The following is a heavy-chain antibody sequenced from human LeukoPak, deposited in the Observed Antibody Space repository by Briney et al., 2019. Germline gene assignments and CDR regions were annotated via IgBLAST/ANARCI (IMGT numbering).Heavy chain of an antibody. J-gene: IGHJ6*03. CDR3: ARGGPWLVAAAGFYFHYMDV. CDR1: GYTFTNYD. D-gene: IGHD6-13*01. CDR2: MNPNSGDT. V-gene: IGHV1-8*03. Sequence: ASVKVSCKASGYTFTNYDINWVRQATGQGLEWMGWMNPNSGDTAYAQKFQGRVTITRDTSISTVYVELSSLRSEDTAVYYCARGGPWLVAAAGFYFHYMDVWGKGTTVTVSS.